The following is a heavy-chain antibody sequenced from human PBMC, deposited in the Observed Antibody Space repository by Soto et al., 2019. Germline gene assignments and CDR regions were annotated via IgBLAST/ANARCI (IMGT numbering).Heavy chain of an antibody. D-gene: IGHD6-13*01. Sequence: QVQLQESGPGLVKPSQILSLTCTASGGSVSSGGYYWSWIRQHPGKGLEWIGYIYYSGSTYYNPSLKSRVTISVDTSKNEFSLKLSSVTAGDTAVYYCARMARALDSSSWYGFGGPAVAGPFDYWGQGTLVTVSS. J-gene: IGHJ4*02. CDR3: ARMARALDSSSWYGFGGPAVAGPFDY. V-gene: IGHV4-31*03. CDR2: IYYSGST. CDR1: GGSVSSGGYY.